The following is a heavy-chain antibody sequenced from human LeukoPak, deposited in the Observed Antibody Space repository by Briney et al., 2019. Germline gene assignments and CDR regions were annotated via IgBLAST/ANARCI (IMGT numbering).Heavy chain of an antibody. J-gene: IGHJ6*02. CDR2: ISDSGGAT. CDR1: GFTFSNYA. Sequence: PGGSLRLSCSASGFTFSNYAMHWVRQAPGKGLEYVSVISDSGGATYYVDSVKGRFTISRDNSKNTVYLQMSSLRPEDTAVYYCVKSPSDGLDVWGQGATVTVSS. CDR3: VKSPSDGLDV. V-gene: IGHV3-64D*06.